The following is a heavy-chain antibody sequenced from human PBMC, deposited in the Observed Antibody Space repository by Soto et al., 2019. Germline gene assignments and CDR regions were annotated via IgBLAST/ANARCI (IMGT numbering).Heavy chain of an antibody. D-gene: IGHD2-15*01. CDR1: GFTFSSHA. J-gene: IGHJ4*02. CDR2: ISAGSEGA. Sequence: EVLLMESGGGLVQPGGAVRLSCAASGFTFSSHAMSWVRQAPGKGLEWISSISAGSEGAYYADSVKGRFTISRDNSNNTLYLQMNRRRAEDTAVYYCARDLWWYLHWGQGTLVTVSS. CDR3: ARDLWWYLH. V-gene: IGHV3-23*01.